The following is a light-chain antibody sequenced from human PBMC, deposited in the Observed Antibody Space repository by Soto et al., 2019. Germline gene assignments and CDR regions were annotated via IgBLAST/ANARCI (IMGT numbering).Light chain of an antibody. CDR3: SSYTRSSTL. CDR1: SSDVGSYNY. J-gene: IGLJ1*01. Sequence: QSVLTQPASVSGSHGQSITISCAGTSSDVGSYNYVSWYQQHPGKAPKLMIYEVSNRPSGVSSRFSGSKSGNTASLTISGLQAEDEADYYCSSYTRSSTLFGTGTKVTVL. CDR2: EVS. V-gene: IGLV2-14*01.